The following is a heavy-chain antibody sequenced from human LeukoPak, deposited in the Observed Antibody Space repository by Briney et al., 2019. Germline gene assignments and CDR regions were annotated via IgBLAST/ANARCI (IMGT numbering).Heavy chain of an antibody. CDR1: GFTFTSSA. CDR3: AAEVRANAFDI. V-gene: IGHV1-58*01. Sequence: ASVKVSCKASGFTFTSSAVQWVRQARGQRLEWIGWIVVGSGNTNYAQKFQERVTITRDMSTSTAYMELSSLRAEDTAVYYCAAEVRANAFDIWGQGTMVTVSS. CDR2: IVVGSGNT. J-gene: IGHJ3*02.